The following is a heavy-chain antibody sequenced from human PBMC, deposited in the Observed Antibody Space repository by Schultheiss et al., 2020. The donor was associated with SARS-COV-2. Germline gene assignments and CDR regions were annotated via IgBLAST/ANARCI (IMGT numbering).Heavy chain of an antibody. CDR3: ARDRIPDNGWDIDY. J-gene: IGHJ4*02. CDR1: RFTFSGHS. D-gene: IGHD6-19*01. CDR2: IYPSGDTT. Sequence: GESLKISCAASRFTFSGHSMSWVRQAPGKALEWLSTIYPSGDTTFYADSVKGRFTISRDNSMDTLYLQMSSLRVEDTALYYCARDRIPDNGWDIDYWGQGTLVTVSS. V-gene: IGHV3-23*01.